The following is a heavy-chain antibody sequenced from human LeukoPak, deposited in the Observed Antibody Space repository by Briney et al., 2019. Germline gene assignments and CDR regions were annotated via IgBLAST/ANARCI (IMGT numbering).Heavy chain of an antibody. CDR1: GGTFSSYA. Sequence: GASVKVSCKASGGTFSSYAISWVRQAPGQGLEWMGGIIPIFGTANYARKFQGRVTITADESTSTPYMELSSLRSEDTAVYYCARKAVVVVAANDAFDIWGQGTMVTVSS. CDR3: ARKAVVVVAANDAFDI. J-gene: IGHJ3*02. V-gene: IGHV1-69*13. CDR2: IIPIFGTA. D-gene: IGHD2-15*01.